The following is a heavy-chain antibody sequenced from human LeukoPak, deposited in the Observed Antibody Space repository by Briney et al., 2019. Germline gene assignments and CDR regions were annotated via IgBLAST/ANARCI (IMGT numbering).Heavy chain of an antibody. J-gene: IGHJ4*02. Sequence: SQTLSLTCTVSGGSISRDDYYWSWIRQPPGKGLEWIGYIYYSGSTNYNPSLESRVTISVDTSKDQFSLKLNSVTAADTAVYYCARGFAPYYFDYWGQGTLVTVSS. CDR3: ARGFAPYYFDY. D-gene: IGHD3-3*01. CDR1: GGSISRDDYY. V-gene: IGHV4-30-4*01. CDR2: IYYSGST.